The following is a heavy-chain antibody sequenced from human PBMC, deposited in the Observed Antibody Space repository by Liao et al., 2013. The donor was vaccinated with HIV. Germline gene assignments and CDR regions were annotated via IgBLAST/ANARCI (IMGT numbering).Heavy chain of an antibody. CDR3: AREGYDSTGYHYFFDY. V-gene: IGHV4-4*07. CDR1: GDSFNNYY. Sequence: QVQLRESGPGLVKSSETLSLTCTVSGDSFNNYYWNWIRQPAGQGLEWIGRIYTSGSANSNPSLKSRVTMSLDTSKNQFSLKLNSVTAADTAVYYCAREGYDSTGYHYFFDYWGQGILVTVSS. D-gene: IGHD3-22*01. J-gene: IGHJ4*02. CDR2: IYTSGSA.